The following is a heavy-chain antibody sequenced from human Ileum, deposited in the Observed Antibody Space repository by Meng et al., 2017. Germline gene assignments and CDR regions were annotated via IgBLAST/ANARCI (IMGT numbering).Heavy chain of an antibody. CDR3: ARRVRYSSGWYLGWFDP. CDR1: GFSLTTSQMC. D-gene: IGHD6-19*01. V-gene: IGHV2-70*01. CDR2: IDRNNNK. J-gene: IGHJ5*02. Sequence: SGPTLVKPTQTLTLTCTFSGFSLTTSQMCVSWIRQAPGKALEWLALIDRNNNKSYSTALRTRLTISKDTYKNEVVLTMTNVDTVDTGTYYCARRVRYSSGWYLGWFDPWGQGTLVTVSS.